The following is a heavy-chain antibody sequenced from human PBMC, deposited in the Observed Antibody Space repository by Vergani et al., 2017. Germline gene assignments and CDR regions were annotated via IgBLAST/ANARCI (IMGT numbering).Heavy chain of an antibody. CDR2: ISGSGGST. J-gene: IGHJ6*03. Sequence: EVQLLESGGDLVQPGGSLRLSCAASGFTFNHYAMNWVRQAPGKGLEWVSGISGSGGSTYYAGSVKGRFTISRDNSKNTLYLQMNSLRAEDTAVYYCAKLQGHCSSTSCEGYYYYMDVWGKGTTVTVSS. D-gene: IGHD2-2*01. V-gene: IGHV3-23*01. CDR1: GFTFNHYA. CDR3: AKLQGHCSSTSCEGYYYYMDV.